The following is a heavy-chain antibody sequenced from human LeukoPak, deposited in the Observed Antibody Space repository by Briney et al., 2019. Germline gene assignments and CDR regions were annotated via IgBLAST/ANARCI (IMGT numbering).Heavy chain of an antibody. J-gene: IGHJ4*02. Sequence: SETLSLTCTVSGGSINTGSSFWGWIRQPPGTGLEWIGSMFYTGTTTTYYNPSLKSRVTISVDPSKNQFSLNLNLVTAADTAVYYCARLSKAAGSNWGQGALVTVSS. CDR1: GGSINTGSSF. CDR2: MFYTGTTTT. CDR3: ARLSKAAGSN. V-gene: IGHV4-39*01. D-gene: IGHD3-10*01.